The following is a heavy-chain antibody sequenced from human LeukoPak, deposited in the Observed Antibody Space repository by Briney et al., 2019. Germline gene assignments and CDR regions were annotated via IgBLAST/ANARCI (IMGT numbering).Heavy chain of an antibody. V-gene: IGHV3-23*01. CDR2: ISDSDSGT. CDR1: GFTFSSHW. CDR3: AKGYGYSSSWTSNYYFYGLDV. J-gene: IGHJ6*02. Sequence: GGSLRLSCAASGFTFSSHWMHWVRQAPGKGLVWVSAISDSDSGTYYADSVMGRFTISRDNSKNTLYLQMNSLRAEDTAVYYCAKGYGYSSSWTSNYYFYGLDVWGQGTTVTV. D-gene: IGHD6-13*01.